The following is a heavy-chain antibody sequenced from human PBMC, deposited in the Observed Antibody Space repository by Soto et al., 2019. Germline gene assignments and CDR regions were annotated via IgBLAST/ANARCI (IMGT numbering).Heavy chain of an antibody. CDR1: GYTFTSYG. Sequence: GASVKVSCKASGYTFTSYGISWVRQAPGQGLEWMGWISAYNGNTNYAQKLQGRVTMTTDTSTSTAYMELRSLRSDDTAVYYCARTGDGTAMVTENYYYYYYMDVWGKGTTVTVSS. CDR3: ARTGDGTAMVTENYYYYYYMDV. J-gene: IGHJ6*03. CDR2: ISAYNGNT. V-gene: IGHV1-18*01. D-gene: IGHD5-18*01.